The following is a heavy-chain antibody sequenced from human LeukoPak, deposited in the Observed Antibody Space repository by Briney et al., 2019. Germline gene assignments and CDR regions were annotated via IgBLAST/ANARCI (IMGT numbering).Heavy chain of an antibody. D-gene: IGHD5-12*01. CDR1: GVSFSGYY. CDR3: ARQSTRQWLRLRLEAQPNNSFDP. J-gene: IGHJ5*02. Sequence: PSETLSLTCAVYGVSFSGYYWSWLRQPPGKGLEWIGEINHSGSTNYNPSLKSRVTISVDTSKNQFSLKLSSVPAADTAVYYCARQSTRQWLRLRLEAQPNNSFDPWGQGTLVTVSS. CDR2: INHSGST. V-gene: IGHV4-34*01.